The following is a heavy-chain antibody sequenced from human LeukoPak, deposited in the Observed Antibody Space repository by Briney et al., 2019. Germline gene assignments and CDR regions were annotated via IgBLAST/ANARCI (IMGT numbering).Heavy chain of an antibody. J-gene: IGHJ6*03. V-gene: IGHV3-21*01. CDR1: GFSFSSYN. D-gene: IGHD1-26*01. Sequence: GGSLRLSCEASGFSFSSYNMDWVRQTPGKGLEWISSITTSSTYTFYADSVKGRFTISRDNARNSLYLQMNSLTAEDTAVYYCARDPYSGAYGNTYYYYMDVWGKGTTVTVSS. CDR3: ARDPYSGAYGNTYYYYMDV. CDR2: ITTSSTYT.